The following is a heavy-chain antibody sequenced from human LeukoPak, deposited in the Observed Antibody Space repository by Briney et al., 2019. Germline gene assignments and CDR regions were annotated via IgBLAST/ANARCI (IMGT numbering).Heavy chain of an antibody. CDR2: ISSSGSTI. V-gene: IGHV3-11*01. Sequence: GGSLGLSCAASGFTFSDYYMSWIRQAPGKGLEWVSYISSSGSTIYYADSVKGRFTISRDNAKNSLYLQMNSLRAEDTAVYYCARDTYPYIKSGHMDVWGQGTTVTVSS. J-gene: IGHJ6*02. CDR3: ARDTYPYIKSGHMDV. CDR1: GFTFSDYY. D-gene: IGHD2-2*02.